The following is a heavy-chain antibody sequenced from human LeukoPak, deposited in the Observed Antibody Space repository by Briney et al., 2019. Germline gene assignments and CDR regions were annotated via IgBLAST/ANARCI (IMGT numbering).Heavy chain of an antibody. V-gene: IGHV4-4*07. CDR1: GGSIINHY. D-gene: IGHD6-19*01. CDR2: IYSSGSA. Sequence: SETLSLTCTVSGGSIINHYWSWIRQPAGKGLEWIGRIYSSGSANYSPSLKSRVSMSIDTSNNHFSLNLTSVTAADTALYLCARDVRYASGWSTPESWGQGTLVTVSS. CDR3: ARDVRYASGWSTPES. J-gene: IGHJ5*02.